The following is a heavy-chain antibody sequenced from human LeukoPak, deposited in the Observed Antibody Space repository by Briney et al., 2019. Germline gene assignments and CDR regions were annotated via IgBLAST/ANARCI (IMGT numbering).Heavy chain of an antibody. CDR2: TYYRSKWYN. CDR3: AREFLLFGELSNFDH. J-gene: IGHJ4*02. CDR1: GDNLSSNSGA. Sequence: SQTLSLTCAISGDNLSSNSGAWNWITQSPSRGLEWLVRTYYRSKWYNDYAASVKSRITINPDTSKNQFSLQLNPVPPEDTAVYHCAREFLLFGELSNFDHWGQGSLVIVSS. D-gene: IGHD3-10*02. V-gene: IGHV6-1*01.